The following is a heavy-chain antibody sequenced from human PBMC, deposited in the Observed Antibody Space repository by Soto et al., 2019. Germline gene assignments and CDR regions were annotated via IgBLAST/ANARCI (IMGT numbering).Heavy chain of an antibody. V-gene: IGHV1-69*01. CDR1: GGTFSSYS. D-gene: IGHD6-6*01. J-gene: IGHJ4*02. Sequence: QVQLVQSGAEVKKPGSSVQVSCKASGGTFSSYSISWVRQAPGQGLEWMGGIIPIFGTANYAQKFQGRVTITADESTSTAYMEMSSVRSEDTAVYYCAIEYSSSPPDYPIGYWGQGTLVTVSS. CDR2: IIPIFGTA. CDR3: AIEYSSSPPDYPIGY.